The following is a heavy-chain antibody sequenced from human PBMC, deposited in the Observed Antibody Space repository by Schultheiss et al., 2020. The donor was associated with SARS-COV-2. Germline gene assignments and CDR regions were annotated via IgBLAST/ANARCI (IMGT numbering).Heavy chain of an antibody. CDR3: AIRLRPAGGRYFQH. CDR2: INHSGST. J-gene: IGHJ1*01. V-gene: IGHV4-34*01. CDR1: GGSFSGYY. D-gene: IGHD4-17*01. Sequence: SETLSLTCAVYGGSFSGYYWSWIRQPPGKGLEWIVEINHSGSTNYDPSLKSRVTTGVDTSKNQFSLKLSSVTAADTAVYYCAIRLRPAGGRYFQHWDQGTLVTVSS.